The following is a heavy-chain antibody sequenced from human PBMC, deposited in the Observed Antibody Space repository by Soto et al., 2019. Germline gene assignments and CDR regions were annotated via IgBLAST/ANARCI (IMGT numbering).Heavy chain of an antibody. Sequence: ASVKFYCKASGYTFTGYYMHLVRQAPGQGLDWMGWINPNSGSTSYAQKFQGRVTMTRDTSTSTVYMELSSLRSEDTAVYYCARSDFQSGYCSGGSCYYFDYWGQGTLVTVSS. J-gene: IGHJ4*02. CDR1: GYTFTGYY. D-gene: IGHD2-15*01. CDR3: ARSDFQSGYCSGGSCYYFDY. V-gene: IGHV1-46*01. CDR2: INPNSGST.